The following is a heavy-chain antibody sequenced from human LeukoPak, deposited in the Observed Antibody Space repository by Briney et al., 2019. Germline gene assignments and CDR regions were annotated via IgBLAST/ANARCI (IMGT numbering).Heavy chain of an antibody. CDR3: ARVRNSGFRYVDS. V-gene: IGHV1-18*01. CDR1: GYTFTNYA. D-gene: IGHD5-12*01. J-gene: IGHJ4*02. CDR2: ISAYNGNT. Sequence: EASVKDSCKASGYTFTNYAISWVRQAPGQGLEWVGWISAYNGNTNYAQKLQGRVTMTTDTSTSTAYMDLRSLRSDDTAVYYCARVRNSGFRYVDSWGQGTLVTVSS.